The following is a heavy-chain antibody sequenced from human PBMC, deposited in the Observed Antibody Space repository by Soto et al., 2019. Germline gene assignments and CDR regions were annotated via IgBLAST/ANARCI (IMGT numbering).Heavy chain of an antibody. CDR3: AKAYGYRAAVPDLLFDY. D-gene: IGHD2-2*01. V-gene: IGHV3-23*01. J-gene: IGHJ4*02. CDR2: ISASGGST. Sequence: PGGSLRLSCEPSGFTFSDYGMSWVRQAPGKGLEWVSGISASGGSTFYADSVKGRFIISRDTSKNTLYLQMNSLRAEDTAVYYCAKAYGYRAAVPDLLFDYWGQGTQVTVYS. CDR1: GFTFSDYG.